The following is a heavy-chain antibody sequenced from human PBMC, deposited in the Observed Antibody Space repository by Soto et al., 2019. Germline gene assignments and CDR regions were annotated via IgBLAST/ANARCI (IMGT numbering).Heavy chain of an antibody. D-gene: IGHD3-16*01. CDR2: TYYRSKWYN. CDR1: GHSVSGNSPA. V-gene: IGHV6-1*01. J-gene: IGHJ4*02. CDR3: ARGVPYYESSDSYFYY. Sequence: SRTLSLTCAISGHSVSGNSPAWNWIRQSPSRGLEWLGRTYYRSKWYNDYAVSVKSRITVTPDKSKNEFSLHLNSVTPEDTAVYYCARGVPYYESSDSYFYYWGQGALVTVSS.